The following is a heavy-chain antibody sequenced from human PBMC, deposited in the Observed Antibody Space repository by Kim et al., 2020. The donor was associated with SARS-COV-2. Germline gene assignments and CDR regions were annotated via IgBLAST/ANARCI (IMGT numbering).Heavy chain of an antibody. J-gene: IGHJ4*02. D-gene: IGHD6-19*01. Sequence: GGSLRLSCAASGFTFSSYGMHWVRQAPGKGLEWVAVIWYDGSNKYYADSVKGRFTISRDNSKNTLYLQMNSLRAEDTAVYYCAKGARSGWYYFDYWGQGTLVTVSS. V-gene: IGHV3-33*06. CDR2: IWYDGSNK. CDR3: AKGARSGWYYFDY. CDR1: GFTFSSYG.